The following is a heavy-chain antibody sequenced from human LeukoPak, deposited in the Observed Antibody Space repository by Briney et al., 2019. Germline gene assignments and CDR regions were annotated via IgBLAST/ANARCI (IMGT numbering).Heavy chain of an antibody. D-gene: IGHD3-3*01. CDR1: GGTFSSYA. J-gene: IGHJ6*02. CDR2: IIPIFGTA. Sequence: SVKVSCKASGGTFSSYAISWVRQAPGQGPEWMGGIIPIFGTANYAQKFQGRVTITADESTSTAYMELSSLRSEDTAVYYCAREKVSDFWSGYSMDVWGQGTTVTVSS. CDR3: AREKVSDFWSGYSMDV. V-gene: IGHV1-69*13.